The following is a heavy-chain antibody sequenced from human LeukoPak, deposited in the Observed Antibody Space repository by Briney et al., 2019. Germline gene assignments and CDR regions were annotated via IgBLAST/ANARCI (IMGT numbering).Heavy chain of an antibody. Sequence: GGSLRLSCAASGCTFSSYGRNWVRQAPGKGLEWVAVIWYDGSNKYYAYSEKRRFTISRDNSKKMLYQQMNIIRAEATVLYYCAKDYSSGYYYVGNVDYWGQGTLVTVSS. V-gene: IGHV3-33*06. CDR1: GCTFSSYG. CDR3: AKDYSSGYYYVGNVDY. CDR2: IWYDGSNK. D-gene: IGHD3-22*01. J-gene: IGHJ4*02.